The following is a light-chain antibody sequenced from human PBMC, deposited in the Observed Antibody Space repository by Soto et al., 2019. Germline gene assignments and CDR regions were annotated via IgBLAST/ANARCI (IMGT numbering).Light chain of an antibody. CDR1: RSNIGNDF. J-gene: IGLJ1*01. CDR2: HDN. Sequence: QSVLTPPPSASVTPGKRITISCSESRSNIGNDFVYWYQQLPGTASKLLINHDNQQPSGVPDRFSGSKSGTSASLVIGGLRSEDEADYYCASWDDSLRGYVFGTATKLTVL. CDR3: ASWDDSLRGYV. V-gene: IGLV1-47*02.